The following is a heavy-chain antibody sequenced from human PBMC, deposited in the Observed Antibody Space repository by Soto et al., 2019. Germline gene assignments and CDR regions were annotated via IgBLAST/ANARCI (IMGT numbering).Heavy chain of an antibody. Sequence: QVQLVQSGAEVKKPGASVKVSCKASGYTFTSYGIIWVRQAPGQGLEWMGWINAYNGNTNYAQKLQGTVTMTTDTSTSKAYMDLRSLRSDDTAVDYCARVLPPFDPWGQGTLVPVSS. CDR2: INAYNGNT. V-gene: IGHV1-18*01. CDR1: GYTFTSYG. J-gene: IGHJ5*02. CDR3: ARVLPPFDP.